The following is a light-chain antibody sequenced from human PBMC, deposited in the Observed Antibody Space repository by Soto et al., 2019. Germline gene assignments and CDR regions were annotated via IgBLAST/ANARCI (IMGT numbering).Light chain of an antibody. CDR3: QQYSSYWT. J-gene: IGKJ1*01. V-gene: IGKV1-5*03. CDR2: KAS. Sequence: DIQMTQSPSTLSAFVGDRVTITCRASQSISSWLAWYQQKPGKAPNLLIYKASSLESGVPSRFSGSGSGTEFTLTISSLQPDDFATYYCQQYSSYWTFGQGTKVDIK. CDR1: QSISSW.